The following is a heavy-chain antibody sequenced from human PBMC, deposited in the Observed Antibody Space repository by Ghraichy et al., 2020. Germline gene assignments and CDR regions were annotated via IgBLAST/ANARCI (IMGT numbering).Heavy chain of an antibody. CDR2: ISSSSSYI. D-gene: IGHD2-2*01. Sequence: GGSLRLSCAASGFTFSSYSMNWVRQAPGKGLEWVSSISSSSSYIYYADSVKGRFTISRDNAKNSLYLQMNSLRAEDTAVYYCARDRDIVVVPAAIQAYNWFDPWGQGTLVTVSS. J-gene: IGHJ5*02. CDR1: GFTFSSYS. V-gene: IGHV3-21*01. CDR3: ARDRDIVVVPAAIQAYNWFDP.